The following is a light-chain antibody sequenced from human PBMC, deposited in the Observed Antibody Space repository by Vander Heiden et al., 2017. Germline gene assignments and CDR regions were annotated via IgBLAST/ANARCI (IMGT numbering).Light chain of an antibody. V-gene: IGKV3-15*01. J-gene: IGKJ1*01. CDR3: QQYNNWPPWT. CDR1: QSVSSN. CDR2: GAS. Sequence: EIVLTQSPPTLSVSPGERATLPCRASQSVSSNLAWYQQKPGQPPRLLIYGASTRTTGIPARFSGSGSGTEFTLTISSLQSEDFAVYYCQQYNNWPPWTFGQGTKVEIK.